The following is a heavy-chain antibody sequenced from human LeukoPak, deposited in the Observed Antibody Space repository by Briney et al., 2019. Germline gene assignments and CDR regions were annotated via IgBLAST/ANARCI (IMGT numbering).Heavy chain of an antibody. D-gene: IGHD2-2*01. CDR2: INPNSGGT. CDR3: ARDSGYCSSTSCPRTH. Sequence: ASVKVSCKASGYTFTGYYMHWVRQAPGQGLEWMGWINPNSGGTNYAQKLQGRVTMTTDTSTSTAYMELRSLRSDDTAVYYCARDSGYCSSTSCPRTHWGQGTLVTVSS. V-gene: IGHV1-2*02. J-gene: IGHJ4*02. CDR1: GYTFTGYY.